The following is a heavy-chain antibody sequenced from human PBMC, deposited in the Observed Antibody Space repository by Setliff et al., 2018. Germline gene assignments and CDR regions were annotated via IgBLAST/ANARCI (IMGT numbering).Heavy chain of an antibody. CDR2: INIGGGSA. V-gene: IGHV1-46*01. Sequence: ASVKVSCKASGYTFTRYYMYWVRQAPGQGPEWLGIINIGGGSASYAQKFQDRVTMTRDTSTNTAYMELNSLTSNDTAIYYCAKCSSWHSHYPHFNYWGQGTLVTVSS. CDR3: AKCSSWHSHYPHFNY. CDR1: GYTFTRYY. D-gene: IGHD6-13*01. J-gene: IGHJ4*02.